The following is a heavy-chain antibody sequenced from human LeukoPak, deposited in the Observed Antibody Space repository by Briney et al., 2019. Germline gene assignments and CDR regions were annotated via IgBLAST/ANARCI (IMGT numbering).Heavy chain of an antibody. J-gene: IGHJ4*02. CDR2: ICAYNGNT. V-gene: IGHV1-18*01. CDR1: GYTFTSYG. D-gene: IGHD3-22*01. CDR3: ARVYYDSSGYYGDY. Sequence: ASVKVSCKASGYTFTSYGISWVRQTPGQGLEWMGWICAYNGNTNYAQKLQGRVTMTTDTSTSTAYMELRSLRSDDTAVYYCARVYYDSSGYYGDYWGQGTLVTVSS.